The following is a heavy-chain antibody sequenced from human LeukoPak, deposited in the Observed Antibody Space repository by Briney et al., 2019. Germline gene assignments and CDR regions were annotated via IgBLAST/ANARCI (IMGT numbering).Heavy chain of an antibody. CDR2: VNTVSSYI. V-gene: IGHV3-21*01. Sequence: GGSLRLSCAASGFTFSDYSMNWVRQAPGKGLEWVASVNTVSSYIYYADSMRGRFTISRDNAKNSLFLQMNSLRAEDTAVYYCARLRRNSDRKDFFYYYDHWGQGTLVTVHS. CDR3: ARLRRNSDRKDFFYYYDH. CDR1: GFTFSDYS. D-gene: IGHD1/OR15-1a*01. J-gene: IGHJ4*02.